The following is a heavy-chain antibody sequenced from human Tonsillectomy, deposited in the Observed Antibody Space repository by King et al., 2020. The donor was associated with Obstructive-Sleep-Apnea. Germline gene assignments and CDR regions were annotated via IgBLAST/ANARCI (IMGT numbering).Heavy chain of an antibody. CDR1: GYNFTNFW. V-gene: IGHV5-51*01. J-gene: IGHJ6*02. CDR3: ARQKDSGSVAATGFYYGMDV. D-gene: IGHD6-19*01. Sequence: VQLVESGAEIKKPGESLKISCKTSGYNFTNFWIAWVRQVPGRGLEWMGIIYPGDSDTRYSPSLQGQVTISADQSISTTYLQWSTLKASDTAVYYCARQKDSGSVAATGFYYGMDVWGQGTTVTVSS. CDR2: IYPGDSDT.